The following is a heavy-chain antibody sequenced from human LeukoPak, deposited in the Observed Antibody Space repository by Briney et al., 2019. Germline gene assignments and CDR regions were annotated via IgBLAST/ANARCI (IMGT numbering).Heavy chain of an antibody. D-gene: IGHD3-10*01. V-gene: IGHV1-69*04. J-gene: IGHJ5*02. CDR2: IIPILGIA. CDR3: ARGITMVRGVIINNWFDP. Sequence: SVKVSCKASGGTFSSYAISWVRQAPGQGLEWMGRIIPILGIANYAQKFQGRVTITADKSTSTAYMELSSLRSEDTAVYYCARGITMVRGVIINNWFDPWGQGTLVTVSS. CDR1: GGTFSSYA.